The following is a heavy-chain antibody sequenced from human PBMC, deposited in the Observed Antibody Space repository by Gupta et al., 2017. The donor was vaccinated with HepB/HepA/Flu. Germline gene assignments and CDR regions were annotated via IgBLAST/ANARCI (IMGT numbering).Heavy chain of an antibody. D-gene: IGHD2-2*01. CDR2: ISYDGSNK. V-gene: IGHV3-30-3*01. CDR3: ARDSSIVVGPAAYYGMDV. J-gene: IGHJ6*02. Sequence: QVQLVESGGGVVQPGRSLRLSCAASGFTFSSYAMHWVRQAPGKGLEWVAVISYDGSNKYYADSVKGRVTISRDNSKNTLYLQMNSLRAEDTAVYYCARDSSIVVGPAAYYGMDVWGQGTTVTVSS. CDR1: GFTFSSYA.